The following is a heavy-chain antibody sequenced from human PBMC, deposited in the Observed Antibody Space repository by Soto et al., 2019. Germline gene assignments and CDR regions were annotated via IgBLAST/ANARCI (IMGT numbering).Heavy chain of an antibody. V-gene: IGHV3-74*02. CDR1: GFTFSSYW. J-gene: IGHJ6*03. CDR3: ARGGRYFSEFYYMDV. Sequence: EVQLVESGGGLVKPGGSLRLSCAASGFTFSSYWMHWVRQAPGKGLVWVSRINSDGSSTTYADSVKGRFTISRDNAKNTLYLQMNSLRAEDTAVYYCARGGRYFSEFYYMDVWGKGPTVTVSS. CDR2: INSDGSST. D-gene: IGHD2-21*01.